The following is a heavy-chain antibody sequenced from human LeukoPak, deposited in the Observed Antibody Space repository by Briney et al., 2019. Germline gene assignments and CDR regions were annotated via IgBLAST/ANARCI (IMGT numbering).Heavy chain of an antibody. CDR1: GDSVSSNDAA. CDR3: ASGWSLHS. D-gene: IGHD6-19*01. Sequence: SQTLSLTCAISGDSVSSNDAAWNWIKQSPSRGLEWLGRTYYRSKWYYDYAVSLKSRITIIPDASKNQFSPQLNSVTPDDTALYYCASGWSLHSWGQGTLVTVSS. J-gene: IGHJ4*02. CDR2: TYYRSKWYY. V-gene: IGHV6-1*01.